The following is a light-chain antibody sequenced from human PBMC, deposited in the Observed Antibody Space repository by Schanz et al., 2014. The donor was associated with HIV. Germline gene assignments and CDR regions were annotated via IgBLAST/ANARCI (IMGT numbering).Light chain of an antibody. V-gene: IGLV2-14*03. Sequence: QSALTQPASVSGSPGQSITISCTGTSSDVGGYNYVSWYQQHPGKAPKLMIYDVTKRPSGVPDRFSGSKSGNTASLTISGLQAEDEADYYCCSYAGSSTYVFGTGTKLTVL. J-gene: IGLJ1*01. CDR3: CSYAGSSTYV. CDR1: SSDVGGYNY. CDR2: DVT.